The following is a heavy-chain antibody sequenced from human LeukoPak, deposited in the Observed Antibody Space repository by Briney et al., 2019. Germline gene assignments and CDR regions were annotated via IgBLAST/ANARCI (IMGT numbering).Heavy chain of an antibody. D-gene: IGHD1-7*01. V-gene: IGHV4-31*03. Sequence: SETLSLTCTVSGGSISSGGYYWSWIRQHPGKGLEWIGYIYYSGSTYYNPSLKSRVTISVDTSKNQFSLKLSSVTAADTAVYYCARDQYNWNSGVGYNWFDPWGQGTLVTVSS. CDR2: IYYSGST. CDR3: ARDQYNWNSGVGYNWFDP. J-gene: IGHJ5*02. CDR1: GGSISSGGYY.